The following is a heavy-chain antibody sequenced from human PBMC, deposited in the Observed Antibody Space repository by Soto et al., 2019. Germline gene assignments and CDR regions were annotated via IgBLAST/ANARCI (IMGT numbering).Heavy chain of an antibody. CDR2: ISYDGSNK. Sequence: QVQLVESGGGVVQPGRSLRLSCAASGFTFSSYGMHWVRQAPGKGLEWVAVISYDGSNKYYADSVKGRFTISRDNSKNTLYLHVSRLRTKDTAVYSGAKDVTVVPIRASGLWGRGTLVTVSS. J-gene: IGHJ2*01. CDR3: AKDVTVVPIRASGL. V-gene: IGHV3-30*18. D-gene: IGHD2-15*01. CDR1: GFTFSSYG.